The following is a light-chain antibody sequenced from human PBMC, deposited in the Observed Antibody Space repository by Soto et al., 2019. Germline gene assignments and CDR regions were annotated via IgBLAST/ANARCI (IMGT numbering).Light chain of an antibody. Sequence: EIVMTQSPATLSLSPGERATLSCRASQTVASNIAWYQQKPGQAPRLLIHGASTRATGVSARFSGTGSGTEFTLTISSLQSEDFAVYYCQQYHNWPPQYTFGQGTRLHIK. CDR1: QTVASN. V-gene: IGKV3-15*01. J-gene: IGKJ2*01. CDR2: GAS. CDR3: QQYHNWPPQYT.